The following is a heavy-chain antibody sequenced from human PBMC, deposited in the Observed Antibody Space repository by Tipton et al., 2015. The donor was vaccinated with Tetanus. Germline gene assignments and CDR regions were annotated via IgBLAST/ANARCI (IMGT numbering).Heavy chain of an antibody. CDR2: MYNSGAT. V-gene: IGHV4-39*02. D-gene: IGHD3-10*01. CDR1: GASINAGGYL. J-gene: IGHJ3*02. Sequence: TLSLTCTVSGASINAGGYLWTWVRQRPGKGLEWIGTMYNSGATYYNPSLKGRVTISGDTSKNLFSLTSVTASDTAVYYCARPEASGRARGFDIWGQGTKVTVSS. CDR3: ARPEASGRARGFDI.